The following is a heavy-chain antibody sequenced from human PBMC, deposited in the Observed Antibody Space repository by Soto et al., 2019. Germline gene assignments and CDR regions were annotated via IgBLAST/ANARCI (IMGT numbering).Heavy chain of an antibody. CDR3: ARDPGSGSYYGWFDP. D-gene: IGHD3-10*01. J-gene: IGHJ5*02. Sequence: SETLSLTCTVSGGSISRYYWNWIRQPPGKGLGWIGYIYYSGSTNYNPSLKSRVTISVDTSKNQFSLKLSSVTAADTAVYYCARDPGSGSYYGWFDPWGKGTLVTVS. V-gene: IGHV4-59*01. CDR2: IYYSGST. CDR1: GGSISRYY.